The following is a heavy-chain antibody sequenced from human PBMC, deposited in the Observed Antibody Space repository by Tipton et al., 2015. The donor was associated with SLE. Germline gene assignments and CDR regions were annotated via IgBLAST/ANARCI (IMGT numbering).Heavy chain of an antibody. J-gene: IGHJ2*01. V-gene: IGHV4-39*07. CDR1: GGSITSRSHY. D-gene: IGHD2-15*01. CDR3: ASVILYYWYFDF. Sequence: TLSLTCAVSGGSITSRSHYWAWIRQSPGKGPEWLGSVYYSGITHDNPSFKSRVTISIDTSSNQFSLSLTSVTAADTAVYYRASVILYYWYFDFWGRGTLVTVSS. CDR2: VYYSGIT.